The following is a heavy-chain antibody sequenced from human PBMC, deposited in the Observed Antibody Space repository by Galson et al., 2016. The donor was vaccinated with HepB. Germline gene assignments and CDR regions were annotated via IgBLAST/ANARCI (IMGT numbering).Heavy chain of an antibody. J-gene: IGHJ6*03. CDR3: ARDGYVWGSYRPSRYYHYYMDV. CDR2: IWYDGSNK. CDR1: GFTFSNNG. Sequence: SLRLSCAASGFTFSNNGMHWVRQAPGKGLEWVAVIWYDGSNKYYADSVKGRFTISRDNSKNTLYLQMNRLRAGDTAVYYCARDGYVWGSYRPSRYYHYYMDVWGKGTTVTVSS. V-gene: IGHV3-33*01. D-gene: IGHD3-16*02.